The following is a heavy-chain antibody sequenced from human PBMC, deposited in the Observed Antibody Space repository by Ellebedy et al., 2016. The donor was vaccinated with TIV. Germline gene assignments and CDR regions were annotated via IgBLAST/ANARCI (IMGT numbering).Heavy chain of an antibody. Sequence: GESLKISCAASGFTFSSYAMHWVRQAPGKGLEWVAVISYDESNKYYADSVKGRFTISKDNAKNSLYLQMNSLRAEDTAVYYCARVVWQQPVSYALDIWGQGTMVTVSS. CDR3: ARVVWQQPVSYALDI. J-gene: IGHJ3*02. D-gene: IGHD6-13*01. CDR1: GFTFSSYA. CDR2: ISYDESNK. V-gene: IGHV3-30-3*01.